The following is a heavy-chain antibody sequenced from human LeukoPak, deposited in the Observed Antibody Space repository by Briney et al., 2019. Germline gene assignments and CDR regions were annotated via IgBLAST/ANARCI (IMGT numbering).Heavy chain of an antibody. V-gene: IGHV4-34*01. CDR2: INHSGST. D-gene: IGHD6-13*01. CDR3: ARGGTDEQQLVLGDWFDP. J-gene: IGHJ5*02. CDR1: GGSISSYY. Sequence: SETLSLTCTVSGGSISSYYWSWIRQPPGKGLEWIGEINHSGSTNYNPSLKSRVTISVDTSKNQFSLKLSSVTAADTAVYYCARGGTDEQQLVLGDWFDPWGQGTLVTVSS.